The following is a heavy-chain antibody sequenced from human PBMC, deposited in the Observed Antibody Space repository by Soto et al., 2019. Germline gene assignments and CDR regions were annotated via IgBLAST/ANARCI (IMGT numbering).Heavy chain of an antibody. CDR2: IYYSGST. CDR1: GGSTNTNY. J-gene: IGHJ4*02. CDR3: ARGGYSFDY. Sequence: QVQLQESGPGLVKPSETLSLNCTVSGGSTNTNYWSWIRQPPGKGLEWIGYIYYSGSTNYNPSLQSRVTISVDPSKNQFSLKLSSVTAADTAVYFCARGGYSFDYWGQGTLVTVSS. D-gene: IGHD2-21*01. V-gene: IGHV4-59*01.